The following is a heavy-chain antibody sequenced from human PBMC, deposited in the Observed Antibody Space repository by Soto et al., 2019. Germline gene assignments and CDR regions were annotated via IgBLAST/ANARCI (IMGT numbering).Heavy chain of an antibody. V-gene: IGHV3-23*01. CDR1: GFTFSSYT. CDR3: AKGEGWYLAFDI. D-gene: IGHD6-19*01. CDR2: ISGSGGST. J-gene: IGHJ3*02. Sequence: EVQLLESGGGLVQPGGSLRLSCAASGFTFSSYTMNWVRQAPGKGLEWVSVISGSGGSTYYADSVKGRFTISRDNSKNTLSLQMNSLRAEDTAVYYCAKGEGWYLAFDIWGQGTMVTVSS.